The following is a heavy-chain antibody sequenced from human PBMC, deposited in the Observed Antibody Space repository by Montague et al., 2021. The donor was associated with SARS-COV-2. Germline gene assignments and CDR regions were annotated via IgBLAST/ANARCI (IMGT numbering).Heavy chain of an antibody. V-gene: IGHV3-30*04. CDR2: ISYDGSNK. D-gene: IGHD2-2*01. J-gene: IGHJ3*02. Sequence: SRSLSWAASGFTFSSYAMHWVRQAPGKGLEWVAVISYDGSNKYYADSVKGRFTVSRDNSKNTLYLQMNSLRAEDTAVYYCASEDIVVVMGAFDIWGQGTMVTVSS. CDR3: ASEDIVVVMGAFDI. CDR1: GFTFSSYA.